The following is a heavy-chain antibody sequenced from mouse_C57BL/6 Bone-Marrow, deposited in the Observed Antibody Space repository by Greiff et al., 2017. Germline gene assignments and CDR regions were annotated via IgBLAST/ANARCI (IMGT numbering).Heavy chain of an antibody. D-gene: IGHD2-4*01. Sequence: QVQLQQPGAELVMPGASVKLSCKASGYTFTSYWMHWVKQRPGQGLEWIGEIDPTDSHTNYNQKFKGKATLTVDKSSSTAYMPLSSRTSDDSAVYYCARTSFYEYDWYDAMDYWGQGTAVTVSS. CDR1: GYTFTSYW. V-gene: IGHV1-69*01. CDR3: ARTSFYEYDWYDAMDY. J-gene: IGHJ4*01. CDR2: IDPTDSHT.